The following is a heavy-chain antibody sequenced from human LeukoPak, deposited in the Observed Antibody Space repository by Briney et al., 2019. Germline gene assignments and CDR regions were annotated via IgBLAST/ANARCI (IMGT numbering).Heavy chain of an antibody. CDR2: ISTSTSYI. Sequence: GGSLRLSCAASGFTFSSYSMNWVRQAPGKGLEWVSSISTSTSYIYYADSVKGRFTISRDNAKNSLYLQMNSLRAEDTAVYYCARGMLRGVMDYWDQGTLVTVSS. D-gene: IGHD3-10*01. CDR1: GFTFSSYS. CDR3: ARGMLRGVMDY. J-gene: IGHJ4*02. V-gene: IGHV3-21*01.